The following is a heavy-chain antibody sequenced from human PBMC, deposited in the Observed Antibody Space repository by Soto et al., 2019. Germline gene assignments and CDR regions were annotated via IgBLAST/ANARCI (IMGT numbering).Heavy chain of an antibody. D-gene: IGHD6-6*01. CDR1: GDSVSSNSAA. J-gene: IGHJ3*02. CDR2: TYYRSKWYN. CDR3: ARNPTEYSSSSLAAFDI. V-gene: IGHV6-1*01. Sequence: SPTLSLTCAISGDSVSSNSAAWNWIRQSPSRGLEWLGRTYYRSKWYNDYAVSVKSRITINPDTSKNQFSLQLNSVTPEDTAVYYCARNPTEYSSSSLAAFDIWGQGTMVTVSS.